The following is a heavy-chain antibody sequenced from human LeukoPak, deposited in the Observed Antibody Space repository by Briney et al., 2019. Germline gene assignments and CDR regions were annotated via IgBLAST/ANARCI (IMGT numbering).Heavy chain of an antibody. CDR3: ARAPITIFGVVTDYFDY. D-gene: IGHD3-3*01. CDR1: GYTFTSYY. CDR2: INPSGGST. V-gene: IGHV1-46*01. J-gene: IGHJ4*02. Sequence: ASVKVSCKASGYTFTSYYMHWVRQAPGQGLEWMGIINPSGGSTSYAQKFQGRVTMTRDTSTSTVYMELSSLRSEDTAVYYCARAPITIFGVVTDYFDYWGQGTLVTVSS.